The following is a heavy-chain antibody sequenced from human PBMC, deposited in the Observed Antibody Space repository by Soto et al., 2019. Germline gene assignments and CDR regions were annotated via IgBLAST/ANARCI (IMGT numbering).Heavy chain of an antibody. Sequence: EVQLFESGGGLVEPGESLRLSCAASGFIFKDFAMSWVRQAPGKGLEWVSTITTSDDITYSADSVRGRFTIFRDNSANTLFLQISSLRGDDTATYYCTKGDSSGYFDPSAGYATNDHWGQGNLVTVSS. V-gene: IGHV3-23*01. CDR2: ITTSDDIT. CDR3: TKGDSSGYFDPSAGYATNDH. J-gene: IGHJ5*02. D-gene: IGHD2-15*01. CDR1: GFIFKDFA.